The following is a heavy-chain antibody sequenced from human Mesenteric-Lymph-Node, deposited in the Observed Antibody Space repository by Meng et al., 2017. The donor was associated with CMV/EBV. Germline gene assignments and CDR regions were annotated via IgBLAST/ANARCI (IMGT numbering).Heavy chain of an antibody. CDR1: GFTFDDYA. V-gene: IGHV3-23*03. CDR2: IYSGDSDK. Sequence: GESLKISCAASGFTFDDYAMHWVRQAPGKGLEWVSVIYSGDSDKFYADSVKGRFTISRDDSRNTLYLQMNSLRAEDTALYYCAKGENVYAPVGYFDFWGQGTLVTVSS. J-gene: IGHJ4*02. CDR3: AKGENVYAPVGYFDF. D-gene: IGHD2-8*01.